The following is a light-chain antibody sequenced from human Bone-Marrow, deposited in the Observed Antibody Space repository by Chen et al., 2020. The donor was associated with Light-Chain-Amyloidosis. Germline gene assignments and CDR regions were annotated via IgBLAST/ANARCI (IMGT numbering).Light chain of an antibody. CDR1: DLPTKY. V-gene: IGLV3-25*03. Sequence: SYELPQPPSVSVSPVPTARLTCSGDDLPTKYAYWYQQKPGQAPVLVIHRDNERPSGISERFSGSSSGTTATLTISGVQAEDEADYHCQSADSSGTYEVTFGGGTKLTVL. J-gene: IGLJ2*01. CDR3: QSADSSGTYEVT. CDR2: RDN.